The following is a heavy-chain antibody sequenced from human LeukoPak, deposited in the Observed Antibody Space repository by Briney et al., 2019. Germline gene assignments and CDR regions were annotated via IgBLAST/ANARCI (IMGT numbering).Heavy chain of an antibody. J-gene: IGHJ4*02. D-gene: IGHD5-12*01. CDR3: ARDFTNVDIVARIMGDY. CDR2: IIPVFGTA. Sequence: SVKVSCKASGGTFSSYGISWMRQAPGQGLEWMGGIIPVFGTANYAQMFQGRLTITADKSTSTAYMELRSLRSDDTAVYYCARDFTNVDIVARIMGDYWGQGTLVTVSS. V-gene: IGHV1-69*06. CDR1: GGTFSSYG.